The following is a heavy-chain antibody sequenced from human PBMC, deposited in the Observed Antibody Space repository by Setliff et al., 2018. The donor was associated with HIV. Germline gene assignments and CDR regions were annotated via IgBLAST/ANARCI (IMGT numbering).Heavy chain of an antibody. CDR2: IYYSGST. J-gene: IGHJ5*02. CDR1: GGSISSSSYY. V-gene: IGHV4-39*01. CDR3: ATLNFPLNWFDP. Sequence: SETLSLTCTVSGGSISSSSYYWGWIRQPPGKGLEWIGSIYYSGSTYYNPSLMSRVTISMDTSRNQFSVKLSSVTAADTAIYYCATLNFPLNWFDPWGQGTPVTVSS.